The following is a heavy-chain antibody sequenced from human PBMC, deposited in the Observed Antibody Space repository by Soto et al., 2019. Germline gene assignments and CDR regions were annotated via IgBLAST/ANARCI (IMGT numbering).Heavy chain of an antibody. CDR3: ARDRRTGYCSSTSCYASLSWFDP. CDR1: GGSISSYY. V-gene: IGHV4-59*01. Sequence: PSETLSLTCTVSGGSISSYYWSWIRQPPGKGLEWIGYIYYSGSTNYNPSLKSRVTISVDTSKNQFSLKLSSVTAADTAVYYCARDRRTGYCSSTSCYASLSWFDPWGQGTLVTVSS. D-gene: IGHD2-2*01. J-gene: IGHJ5*02. CDR2: IYYSGST.